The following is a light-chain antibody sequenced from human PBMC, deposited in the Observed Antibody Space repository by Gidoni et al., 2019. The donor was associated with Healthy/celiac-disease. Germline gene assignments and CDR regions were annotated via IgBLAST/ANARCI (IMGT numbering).Light chain of an antibody. Sequence: DIVMTQSTASLAVSLGERATINCKSSQSVLYSSNNKKYLAWYQQKPGQPPKLLIYWASTRESGVPDRFSGSGSGTDFTLTISSLQAEDVAVYYCQQYYSTPRAFGQGTKVEIK. V-gene: IGKV4-1*01. CDR2: WAS. J-gene: IGKJ1*01. CDR1: QSVLYSSNNKKY. CDR3: QQYYSTPRA.